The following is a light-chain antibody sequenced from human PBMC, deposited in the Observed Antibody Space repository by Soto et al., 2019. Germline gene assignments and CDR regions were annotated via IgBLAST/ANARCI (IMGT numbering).Light chain of an antibody. Sequence: QSVLTQPASVSDSPGQSITISCTGTSSDVGGSSFVSWYQQHPGKPPKLIIYDVANRPSGVSNRFSGSKSGSTASLIISRLQTEDEADYYCVSYTSSTTYVFGTGTKVTVL. CDR1: SSDVGGSSF. CDR2: DVA. V-gene: IGLV2-14*03. CDR3: VSYTSSTTYV. J-gene: IGLJ1*01.